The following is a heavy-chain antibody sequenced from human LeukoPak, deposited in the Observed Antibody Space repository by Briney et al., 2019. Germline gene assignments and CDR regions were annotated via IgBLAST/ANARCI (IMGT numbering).Heavy chain of an antibody. CDR1: GFTFSSYW. D-gene: IGHD1-26*01. V-gene: IGHV3-7*03. Sequence: GGSLRLSCAASGFTFSSYWMTWVRQAPGKGLEWVADIKGDGSETSYVDSVKGRFTISRNDSKNTLYLQMNSLKTEDTAVYYCTTEVRWELVPLDHWGQGTLVTVSS. CDR3: TTEVRWELVPLDH. J-gene: IGHJ4*02. CDR2: IKGDGSET.